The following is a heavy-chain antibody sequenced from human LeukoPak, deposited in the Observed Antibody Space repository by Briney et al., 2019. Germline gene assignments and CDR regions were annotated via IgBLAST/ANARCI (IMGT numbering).Heavy chain of an antibody. CDR1: GGSISSSSYY. Sequence: PSETLSLTCTVSGGSISSSSYYWGWIRQPPGKGLEWIGSIYYSGSTYYNPSLKSRVTISVDTSKNQFSLKLSSVTAADTAVYYCARDTPGIAALWGQGTLVTVSS. V-gene: IGHV4-39*02. CDR3: ARDTPGIAAL. D-gene: IGHD6-13*01. CDR2: IYYSGST. J-gene: IGHJ4*02.